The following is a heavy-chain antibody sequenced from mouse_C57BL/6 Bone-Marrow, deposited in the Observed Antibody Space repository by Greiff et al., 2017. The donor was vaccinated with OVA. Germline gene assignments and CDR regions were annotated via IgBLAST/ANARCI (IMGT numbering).Heavy chain of an antibody. CDR2: ISDGGSYT. J-gene: IGHJ1*03. Sequence: EVQLVESGGGLVKPGGSLKLSCAASGFTFSSYAMSWVHQTPEKRLEWVATISDGGSYTYYPDNVKGRFTISRDNAKNNLYLQMSHLKSEDTAMYYCARDYYGSSGWYFDVWGTGTTVTVSS. D-gene: IGHD1-1*01. CDR3: ARDYYGSSGWYFDV. CDR1: GFTFSSYA. V-gene: IGHV5-4*01.